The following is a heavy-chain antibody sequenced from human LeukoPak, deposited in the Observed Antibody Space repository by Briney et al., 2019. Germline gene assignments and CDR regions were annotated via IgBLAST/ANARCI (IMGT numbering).Heavy chain of an antibody. J-gene: IGHJ6*03. CDR2: MIPIFGTG. CDR3: ARGYSSSRNYYYYYYSMDV. Sequence: SVKVSCKASGGTFTSYAISGVRQAPGQGLKWMGGMIPIFGTGNYAQKFQGRFTITANESTSTAYMELSSLRSEDTAVYYCARGYSSSRNYYYYYYSMDVWGKGTTVTVSS. V-gene: IGHV1-69*01. CDR1: GGTFTSYA. D-gene: IGHD6-13*01.